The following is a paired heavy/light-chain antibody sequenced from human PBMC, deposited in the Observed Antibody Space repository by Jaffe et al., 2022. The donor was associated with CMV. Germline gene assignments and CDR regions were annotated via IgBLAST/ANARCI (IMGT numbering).Light chain of an antibody. CDR3: CAYTGSGPWV. CDR2: EVT. Sequence: QSALTQPASVSGSPGQSITISCTGTSSDVGSYNLVSWYQHHSGKAPQFIIYEVTKRPSGVSNRFSGSKSGNTASLTISGLQAEDEADYYCCAYTGSGPWVFGGGTKLTVL. CDR1: SSDVGSYNL. V-gene: IGLV2-23*02. J-gene: IGLJ3*02.
Heavy chain of an antibody. CDR2: VWYDGSNK. J-gene: IGHJ4*02. D-gene: IGHD6-19*01. Sequence: QVQLVESGGGVVQPGKSLRLSCIASGFTLENYGMFWVRQAPGKGLEWVAIVWYDGSNKYYADSVKGRFTISRDNSKNTLYLQMNSLRVEDTAVYHCARGGFRALAAPNYWGQGTLVTVSS. V-gene: IGHV3-33*01. CDR3: ARGGFRALAAPNY. CDR1: GFTLENYG.